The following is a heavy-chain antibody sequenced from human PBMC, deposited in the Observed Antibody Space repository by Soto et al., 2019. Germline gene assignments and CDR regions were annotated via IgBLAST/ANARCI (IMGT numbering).Heavy chain of an antibody. D-gene: IGHD6-13*01. J-gene: IGHJ3*02. CDR3: AKDTSPYSSSAFDI. Sequence: GGSLRLSCAASGFTFDDYAMHWVRQAPGKGLEWVSGISWNSGSIGYADSVKGRFTISRDNAKNSLYLQMNSLRAEDTALYYCAKDTSPYSSSAFDIWGQGTMVTVSS. V-gene: IGHV3-9*01. CDR1: GFTFDDYA. CDR2: ISWNSGSI.